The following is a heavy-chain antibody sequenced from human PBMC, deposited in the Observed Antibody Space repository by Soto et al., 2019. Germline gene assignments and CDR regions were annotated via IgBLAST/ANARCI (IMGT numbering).Heavy chain of an antibody. CDR3: AGNGGYVTFGGFVY. CDR2: IYYSGST. CDR1: GGSISSSSYY. Sequence: SETLSLTCTVSGGSISSSSYYWGWIRQPPGKGLEWIGSIYYSGSTYYNPSLKSRFTISVDTSKNQFSLKLSSVTAADTAVYYCAGNGGYVTFGGFVYWGQGTLVTVSS. V-gene: IGHV4-39*01. J-gene: IGHJ4*02. D-gene: IGHD3-16*01.